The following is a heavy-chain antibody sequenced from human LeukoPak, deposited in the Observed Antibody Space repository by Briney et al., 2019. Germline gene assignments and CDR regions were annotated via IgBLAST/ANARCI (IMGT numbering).Heavy chain of an antibody. Sequence: GGSLRLSCAASGFTVSSNYMSWVRQAPGKGLEWVSVIYSGGSTYYADSVKGRFTISRDNSKNTLYLQMNSLRAEDTAVYYCARGRKGYSYGPHWYFDLWGRGTLVTVSS. CDR1: GFTVSSNY. J-gene: IGHJ2*01. CDR3: ARGRKGYSYGPHWYFDL. D-gene: IGHD5-18*01. V-gene: IGHV3-66*01. CDR2: IYSGGST.